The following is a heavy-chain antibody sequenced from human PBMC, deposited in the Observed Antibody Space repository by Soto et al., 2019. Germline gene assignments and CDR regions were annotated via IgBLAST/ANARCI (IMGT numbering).Heavy chain of an antibody. V-gene: IGHV4-34*01. CDR3: ARGRTRITMVRGPKNNWFDP. CDR1: GWSFSGYY. D-gene: IGHD3-10*01. Sequence: SETLSLTCAVYGWSFSGYYWGWIRQPPGKGLEWIGEINHSGSTNYNPSLKSRVTISVDTSKNQFSLKLSSVTAADTAVYYCARGRTRITMVRGPKNNWFDPWGQGTLVTVSS. J-gene: IGHJ5*02. CDR2: INHSGST.